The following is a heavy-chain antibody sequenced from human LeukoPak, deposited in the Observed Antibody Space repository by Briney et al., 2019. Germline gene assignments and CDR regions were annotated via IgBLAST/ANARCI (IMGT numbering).Heavy chain of an antibody. V-gene: IGHV3-7*01. D-gene: IGHD3-10*01. J-gene: IGHJ3*02. Sequence: GGSLRLSCAASGFTFNLAWMSWVRQAPGKGLDWVANIKQDGSDKYYVDSVKGRFTISRDNAKNSLYLQMNSLRVEDTAVYYCARERRGGDTFDIWGQGTMVTVSS. CDR2: IKQDGSDK. CDR3: ARERRGGDTFDI. CDR1: GFTFNLAW.